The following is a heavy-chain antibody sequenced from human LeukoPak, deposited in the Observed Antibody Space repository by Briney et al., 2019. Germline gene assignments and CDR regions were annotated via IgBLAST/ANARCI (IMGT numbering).Heavy chain of an antibody. CDR3: AGGHLHYYGSGRPPG. V-gene: IGHV3-43*01. J-gene: IGHJ4*02. CDR2: ISWDGGST. CDR1: GFTFDDYT. D-gene: IGHD3-10*01. Sequence: GGSLRLSCAASGFTFDDYTMHWVRQAPGKGLEWVSLISWDGGSTYYADSVKGRFTISRDNSKNSLYLQMNSLRAEDTAVYYCAGGHLHYYGSGRPPGWGQGTLVTVSS.